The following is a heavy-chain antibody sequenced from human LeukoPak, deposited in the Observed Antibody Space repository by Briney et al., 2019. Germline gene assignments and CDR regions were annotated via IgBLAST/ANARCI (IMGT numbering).Heavy chain of an antibody. CDR3: AVGGIHLIQTGTYFDH. J-gene: IGHJ4*02. D-gene: IGHD1-26*01. Sequence: SVKVSCKASGGTFSTYVISWVRQAPGQGLEWMGGIIPVFDTTNYAQNFQGRVTITADESTSTAYMELNSLRSEDTAVYFCAVGGIHLIQTGTYFDHWGLGTLVTVSS. CDR2: IIPVFDTT. V-gene: IGHV1-69*13. CDR1: GGTFSTYV.